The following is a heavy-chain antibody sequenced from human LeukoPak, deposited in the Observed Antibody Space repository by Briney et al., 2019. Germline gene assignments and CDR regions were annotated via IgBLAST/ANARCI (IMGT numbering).Heavy chain of an antibody. CDR2: ISGSGGST. Sequence: GGSLRLSCAASGFTFSSYAMSWVRQAPGKGLVWVSAISGSGGSTYYADSVKGRFTISRDNSKNTLYLQMNSLRAEDTAVYYCAKYGDYAFYYYMDVWGKGTTVTVSS. D-gene: IGHD4-17*01. V-gene: IGHV3-23*01. J-gene: IGHJ6*03. CDR1: GFTFSSYA. CDR3: AKYGDYAFYYYMDV.